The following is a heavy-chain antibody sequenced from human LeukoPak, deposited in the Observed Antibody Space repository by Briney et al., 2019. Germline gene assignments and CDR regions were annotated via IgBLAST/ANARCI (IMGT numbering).Heavy chain of an antibody. V-gene: IGHV3-23*01. CDR3: AKGRTSSCYTAIEG. D-gene: IGHD2-2*02. CDR2: ISASGGST. Sequence: GGSLRLSCAASGFTFTNYAMIWVRQAPGKGLEWVPVISASGGSTYYADSVKGRFTISRDDSKNTLYLQMNSLRAEDTALYYCAKGRTSSCYTAIEGWGQGTLVTVSS. J-gene: IGHJ4*02. CDR1: GFTFTNYA.